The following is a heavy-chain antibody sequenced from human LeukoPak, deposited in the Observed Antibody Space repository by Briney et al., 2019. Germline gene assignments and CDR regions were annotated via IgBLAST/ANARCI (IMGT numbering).Heavy chain of an antibody. Sequence: PWGSLRLSCAASGFTFSSYAMHWVRQAPGKGLEWVAVISYDGSNKYYADSVKGRFTISRDNSKNTLYLQMNSLRAEDTAVYYCARDPGYCSGGSCYYFDYWGQGTLVTVSS. D-gene: IGHD2-15*01. CDR1: GFTFSSYA. CDR3: ARDPGYCSGGSCYYFDY. V-gene: IGHV3-30*04. CDR2: ISYDGSNK. J-gene: IGHJ4*02.